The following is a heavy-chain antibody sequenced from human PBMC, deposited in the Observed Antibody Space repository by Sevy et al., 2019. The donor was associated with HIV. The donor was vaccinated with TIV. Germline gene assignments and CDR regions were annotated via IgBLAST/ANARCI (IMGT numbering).Heavy chain of an antibody. CDR3: AKDTGGAMVRGVPYYYYGMDV. CDR2: MSWNSGSI. Sequence: GGFLRLSCAASGFTFDDYAMHWVRQAPGKGLEWVSGMSWNSGSIGYADSVKGRFTISRDNAKNSLYLQMNSLRAEDTALYYCAKDTGGAMVRGVPYYYYGMDVWGQGTTVTVSS. D-gene: IGHD3-10*01. V-gene: IGHV3-9*01. J-gene: IGHJ6*02. CDR1: GFTFDDYA.